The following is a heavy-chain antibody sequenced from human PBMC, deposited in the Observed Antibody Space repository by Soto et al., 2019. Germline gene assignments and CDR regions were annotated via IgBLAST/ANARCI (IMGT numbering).Heavy chain of an antibody. Sequence: PGGSLRLSCAVSGLTFSSFEMDWVRQAAGKGPEWISYISRGATTTYYADSVRGRFTISRDDAENSVFLQMDSLRAEDTAIYFCATRSTDYYFYWGQGTLVTVSS. CDR3: ATRSTDYYFY. CDR1: GLTFSSFE. CDR2: ISRGATTT. V-gene: IGHV3-48*03. J-gene: IGHJ4*02. D-gene: IGHD3-9*01.